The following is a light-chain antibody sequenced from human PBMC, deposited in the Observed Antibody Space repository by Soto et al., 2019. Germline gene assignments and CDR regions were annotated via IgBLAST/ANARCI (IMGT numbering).Light chain of an antibody. CDR3: QQYYSTPRT. Sequence: DIVMTQSPDSLAVSLGERATINCKSSQSLLYTSNNKNYLAWYQQKPGQPPKLLMYWASTRESGVPDRFSGSGSGTDFTLTISNLHAEDVAVYYCQQYYSTPRTFGQGTKVDI. CDR1: QSLLYTSNNKNY. V-gene: IGKV4-1*01. J-gene: IGKJ1*01. CDR2: WAS.